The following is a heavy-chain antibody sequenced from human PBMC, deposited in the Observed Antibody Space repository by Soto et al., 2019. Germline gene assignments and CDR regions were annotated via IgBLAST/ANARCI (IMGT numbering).Heavy chain of an antibody. V-gene: IGHV4-39*01. J-gene: IGHJ4*02. D-gene: IGHD6-13*01. CDR1: GGSISSSSYY. Sequence: SETLSLTCTVSGGSISSSSYYWGWIRQPPGKGLEWIGSIYYSGSTYYNPSLKSRVTISVDTSKNQFSLKLSSVTAADTAVYYCARRSSWTPIDYWGQGTLVTVSS. CDR2: IYYSGST. CDR3: ARRSSWTPIDY.